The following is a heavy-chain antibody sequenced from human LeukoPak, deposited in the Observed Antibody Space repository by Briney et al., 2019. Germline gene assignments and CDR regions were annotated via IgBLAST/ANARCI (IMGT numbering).Heavy chain of an antibody. CDR2: ISSSSSYI. Sequence: GGSLRLSCAASGFTFSSYSMNWVRQAPGKGLDWVSSISSSSSYIYYADSVKGRFTISRDNAKNSLYLQMNSLRAEDTAVYYCARAWVGFMIVVAIDYWGQGTLVTFSS. D-gene: IGHD3-22*01. J-gene: IGHJ4*02. V-gene: IGHV3-21*01. CDR3: ARAWVGFMIVVAIDY. CDR1: GFTFSSYS.